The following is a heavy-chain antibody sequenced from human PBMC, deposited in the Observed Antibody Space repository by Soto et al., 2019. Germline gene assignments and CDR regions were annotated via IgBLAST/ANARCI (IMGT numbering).Heavy chain of an antibody. CDR2: INSDGSST. CDR1: GFTFSSYW. Sequence: EVQLVESGGGLVQPGGSLRLSCAASGFTFSSYWMHWVRQAPGKGLVWVSRINSDGSSTNYADFVKGRFTISRDNAKTTLYLQMNSLRAEDTAVYYCARGGGGAYGSGFVWGQGTTVTVSS. D-gene: IGHD3-10*01. V-gene: IGHV3-74*01. CDR3: ARGGGGAYGSGFV. J-gene: IGHJ6*02.